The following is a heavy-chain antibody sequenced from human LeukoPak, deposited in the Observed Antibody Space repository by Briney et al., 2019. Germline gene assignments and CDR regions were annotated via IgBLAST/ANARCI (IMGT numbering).Heavy chain of an antibody. CDR1: GFTFSSYA. CDR3: AKDPCSSTSCYPYNWFDP. Sequence: GGSLRLSCAASGFTFSSYAMSWVRQAPWKGLEWVSAISGSGGSTYYADSVKGRFTISRDNSKNTLYLQMNSLRAEDTAVYYCAKDPCSSTSCYPYNWFDPWGQGTLVTVSS. D-gene: IGHD2-2*01. V-gene: IGHV3-23*01. CDR2: ISGSGGST. J-gene: IGHJ5*02.